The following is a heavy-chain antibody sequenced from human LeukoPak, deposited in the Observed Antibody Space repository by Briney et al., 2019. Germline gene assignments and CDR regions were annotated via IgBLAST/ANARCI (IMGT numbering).Heavy chain of an antibody. D-gene: IGHD5-24*01. CDR3: ARGKRWLQSRAPFDY. Sequence: SETLSLTCAVYGGSFSGYYWSWIRQPPGKGLEWIGEINHSGSTNYNPSLKSRVTISVDTSKNQFSLKLSSVTAADTAVYYCARGKRWLQSRAPFDYWGQEPWSPSPQ. J-gene: IGHJ4*01. CDR1: GGSFSGYY. V-gene: IGHV4-34*01. CDR2: INHSGST.